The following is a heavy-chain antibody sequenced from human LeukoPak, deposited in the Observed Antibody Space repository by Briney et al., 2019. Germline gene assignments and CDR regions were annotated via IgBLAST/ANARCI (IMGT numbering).Heavy chain of an antibody. V-gene: IGHV3-33*01. CDR3: ATIVGADPRGAFDI. J-gene: IGHJ3*02. D-gene: IGHD1-26*01. Sequence: GGSLRLSCAASGFTFSSYGMHWVRQAPGKGLEWVAVIWYDGSNKYYADSVKGRFTISRDNSKNTLYLQMNSLRAEDTAVYYCATIVGADPRGAFDIWAKGQWSPSLQ. CDR2: IWYDGSNK. CDR1: GFTFSSYG.